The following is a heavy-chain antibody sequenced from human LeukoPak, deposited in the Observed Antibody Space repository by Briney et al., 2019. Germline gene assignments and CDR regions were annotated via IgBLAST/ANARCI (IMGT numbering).Heavy chain of an antibody. Sequence: ASVKVSCKASGGTFSSYAISWVRQAPGQGLEWMGGIIPIFGTANYAQKFQGRVTITTDESTSTAYVELSSLRSEDTAVYYCARHRSSGYYYFDYWGQGTLVTVSS. CDR3: ARHRSSGYYYFDY. J-gene: IGHJ4*02. D-gene: IGHD3-22*01. CDR2: IIPIFGTA. CDR1: GGTFSSYA. V-gene: IGHV1-69*05.